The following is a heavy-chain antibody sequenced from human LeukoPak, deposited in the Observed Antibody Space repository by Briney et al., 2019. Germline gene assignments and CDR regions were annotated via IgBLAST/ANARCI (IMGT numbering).Heavy chain of an antibody. D-gene: IGHD6-19*01. CDR3: ATKAVAGTEVDDY. V-gene: IGHV4-34*01. CDR1: GGSFSGYY. Sequence: PSETLSLTCAVYGGSFSGYYWSWIRQPPGKGLEWIGEIKHSGSTNYNPSLKSRVTISVDTSKNQFSLKLSSVTAADTAVYYCATKAVAGTEVDDYWGQGTLVTVSS. J-gene: IGHJ4*02. CDR2: IKHSGST.